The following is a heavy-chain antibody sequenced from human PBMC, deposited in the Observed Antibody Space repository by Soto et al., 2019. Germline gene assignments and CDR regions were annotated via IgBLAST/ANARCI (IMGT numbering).Heavy chain of an antibody. CDR2: IIPIFGTA. CDR3: ARRPRSDYYYGMDV. Sequence: KVSCKAFGGTFSSYAISWVRQAPGQGLEWMGGIIPIFGTANYAQKFQGRVTITADESTSTAYMELSSLRSEDTAVYYCARRPRSDYYYGMDVWGQGTTVTVSS. V-gene: IGHV1-69*01. J-gene: IGHJ6*02. CDR1: GGTFSSYA.